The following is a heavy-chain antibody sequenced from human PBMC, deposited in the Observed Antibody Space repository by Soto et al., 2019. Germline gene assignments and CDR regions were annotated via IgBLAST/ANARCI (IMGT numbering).Heavy chain of an antibody. CDR2: IKSKTDGGTT. J-gene: IGHJ6*02. D-gene: IGHD3-10*01. CDR3: TSTMVRGVIIYYYYYGMDV. CDR1: GFTFSNAW. Sequence: EVQLVESGGGLVKPGGSPRLSCAASGFTFSNAWMNWVRQAPGKGLEWVGRIKSKTDGGTTDYAAPVKGRFTISRDDSKNTLYLQMNSLKTEDTAVYYCTSTMVRGVIIYYYYYGMDVWGQGTTVTVSS. V-gene: IGHV3-15*07.